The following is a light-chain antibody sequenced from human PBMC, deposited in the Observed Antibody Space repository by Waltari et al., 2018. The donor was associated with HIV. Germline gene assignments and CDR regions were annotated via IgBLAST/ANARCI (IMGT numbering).Light chain of an antibody. V-gene: IGKV1-39*01. CDR2: AAS. Sequence: DIQMTQSPSSLSASVGGRVTITCRASQSISSYLNWYQQKPGKAPKLLIYAASTLQTGVPSRFSGSGSGTDFTLIISSLQPEDFATYYCQQSYSTLLFTFGPGTKVDIK. CDR1: QSISSY. CDR3: QQSYSTLLFT. J-gene: IGKJ3*01.